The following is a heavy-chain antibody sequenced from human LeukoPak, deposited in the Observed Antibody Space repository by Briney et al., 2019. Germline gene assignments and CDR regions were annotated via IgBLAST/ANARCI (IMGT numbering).Heavy chain of an antibody. D-gene: IGHD3-10*01. J-gene: IGHJ4*02. CDR2: ISSSSYI. CDR1: GFTFSSYS. Sequence: PGGSLRLSCAASGFTFSSYSMNWVRQAPGKGLEWVSSISSSSYIYYADSVKGRFTISRDNAKNPLYLQMNSLRAEDTAVYYCARDRGFNGRHYWGQGTLVTVSS. CDR3: ARDRGFNGRHY. V-gene: IGHV3-21*01.